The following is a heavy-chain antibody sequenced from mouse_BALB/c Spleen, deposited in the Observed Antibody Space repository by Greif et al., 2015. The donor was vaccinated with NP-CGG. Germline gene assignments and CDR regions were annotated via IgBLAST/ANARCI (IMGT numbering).Heavy chain of an antibody. J-gene: IGHJ1*01. V-gene: IGHV3-2*02. D-gene: IGHD3-1*01. CDR3: ASSGESYWYFDV. CDR1: GYSITSDYA. CDR2: ISYSGST. Sequence: QSGPGLVKPSQSLSLTCTVTGYSITSDYAWNWIRQFPGNKLEWMGYISYSGSTSYNPSLKSRISITRDTSKNRFFLQLNSVTTEDTATYYCASSGESYWYFDVWGAGTTVTVSS.